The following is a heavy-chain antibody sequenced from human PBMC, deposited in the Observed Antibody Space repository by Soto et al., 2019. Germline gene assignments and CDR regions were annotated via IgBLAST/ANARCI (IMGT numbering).Heavy chain of an antibody. Sequence: QVQLQQWGAGLLKPSETLSLTCAVYGGSFSGYYWSWIRQPPGKGLEWIGEINHSGSTNYNPSLKSRVTISVDTSKIQFSLKLSSVTAADTAVYYCARTLYSSGWYRSNVNWFDPWGQGTLVTVSS. CDR3: ARTLYSSGWYRSNVNWFDP. V-gene: IGHV4-34*01. D-gene: IGHD6-19*01. J-gene: IGHJ5*02. CDR2: INHSGST. CDR1: GGSFSGYY.